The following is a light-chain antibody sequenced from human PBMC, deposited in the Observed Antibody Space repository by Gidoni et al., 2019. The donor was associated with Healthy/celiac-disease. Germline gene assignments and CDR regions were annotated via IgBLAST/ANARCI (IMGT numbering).Light chain of an antibody. V-gene: IGLV2-8*01. J-gene: IGLJ2*01. CDR2: EVS. CDR1: SSDVVGYNY. Sequence: QSALTQPPSASGSPGQSVTISCTGISSDVVGYNYVSWYQQHPGKAPMLMIYEVSKRPSGVHDRFSGSKSGNTASLTVSRLQAEDEADYYCSSYAGSNNYVVFGGGTKLTVL. CDR3: SSYAGSNNYVV.